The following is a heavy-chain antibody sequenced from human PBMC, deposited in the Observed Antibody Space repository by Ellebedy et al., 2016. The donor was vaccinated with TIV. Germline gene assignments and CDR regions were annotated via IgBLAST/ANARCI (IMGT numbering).Heavy chain of an antibody. D-gene: IGHD2-15*01. CDR3: AAAHYYFYGKDV. V-gene: IGHV3-48*03. CDR2: LSSSGPTK. Sequence: GESLKISCAASGFPFSSFAFNWVRQSPGTGLEWVSYLSSSGPTKYYADSVKGRFTISRDNAKNSLYLQMNSLRAEDTAVYYCAAAHYYFYGKDVWGQGTRVTVSS. J-gene: IGHJ6*02. CDR1: GFPFSSFA.